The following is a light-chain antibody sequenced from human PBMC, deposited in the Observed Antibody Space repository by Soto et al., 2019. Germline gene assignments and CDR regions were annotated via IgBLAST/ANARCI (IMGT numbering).Light chain of an antibody. Sequence: QSALTQPASVSGSPGQSITISCTGTSSDVGGYNYVSWYQHHPGKAPNLLIFDVSNRPSGVSTRFSGSKSGNTASLTISGLRAEDEADYYCSSYTRSSTLVVFGGGTKLTVL. V-gene: IGLV2-14*03. CDR2: DVS. CDR3: SSYTRSSTLVV. CDR1: SSDVGGYNY. J-gene: IGLJ2*01.